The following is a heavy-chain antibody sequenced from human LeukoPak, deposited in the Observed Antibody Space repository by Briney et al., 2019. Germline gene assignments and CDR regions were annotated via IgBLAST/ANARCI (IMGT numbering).Heavy chain of an antibody. Sequence: ASVKVSCKASGFDFTSYGISWVRQAPGQGVEWMGWISAYNGNTHYAQKLQGRVTMTTDTSASTAYMELRSLTSDDTAVYYCAREPKSLGDLFFIDYWGQGTLVTVSS. J-gene: IGHJ4*02. V-gene: IGHV1-18*01. D-gene: IGHD3-16*01. CDR2: ISAYNGNT. CDR3: AREPKSLGDLFFIDY. CDR1: GFDFTSYG.